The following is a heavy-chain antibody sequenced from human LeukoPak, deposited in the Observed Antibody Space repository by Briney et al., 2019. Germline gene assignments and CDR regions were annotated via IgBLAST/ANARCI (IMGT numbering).Heavy chain of an antibody. CDR3: ARDRATITIFGVDPYYYYGMDV. D-gene: IGHD3-3*01. J-gene: IGHJ6*02. CDR2: INHSGST. V-gene: IGHV4-34*01. Sequence: SETLSLTCAVYGGSFSGYYWSWIRQPPGKGLEWIGEINHSGSTNYNPSLKSRVTISVDTSKNQFSLKLSSVTAADTAMYHCARDRATITIFGVDPYYYYGMDVWGQGTTVTVSS. CDR1: GGSFSGYY.